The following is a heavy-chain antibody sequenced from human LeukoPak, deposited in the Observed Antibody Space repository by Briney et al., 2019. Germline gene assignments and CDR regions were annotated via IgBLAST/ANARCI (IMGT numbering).Heavy chain of an antibody. Sequence: GGSLRLSCAASGFTFSSYSMNWVRQAPGKGLEWVSYISSSSSTIYYADSVKGRFTISRDNAKNSLYLQMNSLRAEDTTVYYCARDSVFGDTAMVDAGYWGQGTLVTVSS. CDR3: ARDSVFGDTAMVDAGY. CDR1: GFTFSSYS. D-gene: IGHD5-18*01. J-gene: IGHJ4*02. V-gene: IGHV3-48*04. CDR2: ISSSSSTI.